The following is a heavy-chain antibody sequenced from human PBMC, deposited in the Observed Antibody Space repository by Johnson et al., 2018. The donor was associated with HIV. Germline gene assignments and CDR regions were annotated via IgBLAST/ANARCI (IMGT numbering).Heavy chain of an antibody. V-gene: IGHV3-30*04. CDR2: ISYDGSNK. D-gene: IGHD4-17*01. CDR3: ARDSTPWGGDYVGYAFDI. Sequence: VQLVESGGGVVQPGRSLRLSCAASGFTFSSYAMHWVRQAPGKGLEWVAVISYDGSNKYYADSVKGRFTISRDNAKKSLYLQMSSLRADDTALYYCARDSTPWGGDYVGYAFDIWGRGTMVTVSS. CDR1: GFTFSSYA. J-gene: IGHJ3*02.